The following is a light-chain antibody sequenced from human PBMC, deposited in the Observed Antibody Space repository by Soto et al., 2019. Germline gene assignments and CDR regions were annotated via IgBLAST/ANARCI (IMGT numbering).Light chain of an antibody. CDR1: SSDVGGYYY. CDR3: AAWDDSLNDYV. V-gene: IGLV2-14*01. J-gene: IGLJ1*01. CDR2: EVS. Sequence: QSALTQPASVSGSPGQSITISCTGTSSDVGGYYYVSWYQHHPGKAPKLMIYEVSKRPSGVPDRFSGSKSGTSASLAISGLQSEDEADYYCAAWDDSLNDYVFGTGTKLTVL.